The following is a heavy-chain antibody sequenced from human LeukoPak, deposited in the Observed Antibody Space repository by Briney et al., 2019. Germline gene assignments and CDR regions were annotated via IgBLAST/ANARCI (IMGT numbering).Heavy chain of an antibody. J-gene: IGHJ6*03. CDR2: INHSGST. Sequence: SETLSLTCAVYGGSFSGYYWSWIRQPPGKGLEWIGEINHSGSTNYNPSLKSRVTISVDTSKNQFSLKLSSVTAADTAVYYCARGRNEGYSYGRERSYYYYYYMDVWGKGTTVTVSS. D-gene: IGHD5-18*01. V-gene: IGHV4-34*01. CDR1: GGSFSGYY. CDR3: ARGRNEGYSYGRERSYYYYYYMDV.